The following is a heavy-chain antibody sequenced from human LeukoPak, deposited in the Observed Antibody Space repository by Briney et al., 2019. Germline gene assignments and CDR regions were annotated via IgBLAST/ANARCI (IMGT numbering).Heavy chain of an antibody. CDR2: MNPNSGNT. Sequence: ASVKVSCKASGYTFTSYDTNWVRQATGQGLEWMGWMNPNSGNTGYAQKFQGRVTMTRNTSISTAYMELSSLRPEDTAVYYCARPRYCGGGSCYKGYYYYMDVWGKGTTVTVSS. D-gene: IGHD2-15*01. J-gene: IGHJ6*03. CDR1: GYTFTSYD. CDR3: ARPRYCGGGSCYKGYYYYMDV. V-gene: IGHV1-8*01.